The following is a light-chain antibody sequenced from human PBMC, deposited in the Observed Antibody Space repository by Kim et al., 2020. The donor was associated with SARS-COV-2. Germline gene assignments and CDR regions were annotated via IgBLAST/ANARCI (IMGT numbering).Light chain of an antibody. Sequence: PGKTARITWGGNSIGSKSVHWYQQKPGQAPVLVINYDSDRPSGIPERFSGSNSGNTATLTISRVEAGDEADYYCQVWDGSSDHRVVFGGGTQLTVL. J-gene: IGLJ2*01. CDR1: SIGSKS. CDR3: QVWDGSSDHRVV. CDR2: YDS. V-gene: IGLV3-21*04.